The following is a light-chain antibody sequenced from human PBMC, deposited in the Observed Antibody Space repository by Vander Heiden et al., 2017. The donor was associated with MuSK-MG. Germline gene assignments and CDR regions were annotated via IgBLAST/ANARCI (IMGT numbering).Light chain of an antibody. CDR3: QQGAKSPLT. J-gene: IGKJ4*01. Sequence: EIVLTQSPAILSSSPGERVTLSCRASHNVPNNYLAWFQQKPGRAPRLLIDDASNRATGIPDRFSGSGSGTDFTLTISGLEPEDFAIYYCQQGAKSPLTFGGGTRVEI. CDR1: HNVPNNY. V-gene: IGKV3D-20*02. CDR2: DAS.